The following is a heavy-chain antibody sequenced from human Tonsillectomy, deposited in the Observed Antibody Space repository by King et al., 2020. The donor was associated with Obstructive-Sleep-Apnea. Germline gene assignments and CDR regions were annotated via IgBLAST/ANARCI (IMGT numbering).Heavy chain of an antibody. D-gene: IGHD3-22*01. CDR2: IYYSGTT. CDR3: LGYYDSSAYDRPHLDYYYYTMDV. CDR1: GGSISSSSYY. J-gene: IGHJ6*02. V-gene: IGHV4-39*07. Sequence: LQLQESGPGLVKPSDTLSLTCTVSGGSISSSSYYWGWIRQPPGKGLEWIGSIYYSGTTYYNPSLKSRVTISVGTSKNQFSLKLSSVTAADTAVYYCLGYYDSSAYDRPHLDYYYYTMDVWGQGTTVTVSS.